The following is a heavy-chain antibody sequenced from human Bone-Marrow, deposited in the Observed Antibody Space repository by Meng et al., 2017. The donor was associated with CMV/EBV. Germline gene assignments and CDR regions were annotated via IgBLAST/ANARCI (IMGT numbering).Heavy chain of an antibody. CDR1: GFTFSSYS. CDR3: ARDGGYYGSSGNYYDV. J-gene: IGHJ4*02. CDR2: INSDGSSI. Sequence: GESLKISCAASGFTFSSYSMNWVRQAPGKGLLWVSRINSDGSSISYADSLRGRLTTSRDNAKNTLYLQMNSLRPEDTAVYYCARDGGYYGSSGNYYDVWGQGTLVTVSS. D-gene: IGHD3-22*01. V-gene: IGHV3-74*01.